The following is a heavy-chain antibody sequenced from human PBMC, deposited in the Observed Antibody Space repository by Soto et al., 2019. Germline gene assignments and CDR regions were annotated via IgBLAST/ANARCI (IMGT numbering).Heavy chain of an antibody. CDR1: GGSISSSNW. CDR3: ARVSGSYYYGIDV. CDR2: IYHSGST. J-gene: IGHJ6*02. Sequence: QVQLQEAGPGLVKPSGTLSLTCAVSGGSISSSNWWSWVRQPPGKGLEWIGEIYHSGSTNYNPSLTSRVTISVDKSKNQFSLKLSSVTAADTAVYYCARVSGSYYYGIDVWGQGTTVTVSS. D-gene: IGHD1-26*01. V-gene: IGHV4-4*02.